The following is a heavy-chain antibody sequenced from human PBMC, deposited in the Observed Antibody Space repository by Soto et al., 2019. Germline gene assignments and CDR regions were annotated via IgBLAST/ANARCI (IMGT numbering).Heavy chain of an antibody. J-gene: IGHJ3*02. CDR1: GFTFSSYG. D-gene: IGHD4-17*01. V-gene: IGHV3-33*01. Sequence: GGSLRLSCAASGFTFSSYGMHWVRQAPGKGLEWVAVIWYDGSNKYYADSVKGRFTISRDNSKNTLYLQMNSLRAEDTAVYYCARSGFREDNTVTDAFDIWGQGTMVTVSS. CDR3: ARSGFREDNTVTDAFDI. CDR2: IWYDGSNK.